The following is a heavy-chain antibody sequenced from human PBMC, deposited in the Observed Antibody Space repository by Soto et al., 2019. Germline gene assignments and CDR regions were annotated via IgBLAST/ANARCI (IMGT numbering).Heavy chain of an antibody. J-gene: IGHJ4*02. V-gene: IGHV1-18*01. CDR1: GYTFTSYG. Sequence: ASVKVSCKASGYTFTSYGISWVRQAPGQGLEWMGWISAYNGNTNYAQKLQGRVTMTTDTSTSTAYIELRSLRSDDTAVYYCARGREPYCGGDCYYNDWGQGTLVTVSS. CDR3: ARGREPYCGGDCYYND. CDR2: ISAYNGNT. D-gene: IGHD2-21*02.